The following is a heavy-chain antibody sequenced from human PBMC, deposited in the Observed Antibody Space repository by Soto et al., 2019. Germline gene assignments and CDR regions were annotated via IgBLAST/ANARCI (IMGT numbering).Heavy chain of an antibody. D-gene: IGHD2-15*01. CDR3: AKADCSGATCYSLMF. V-gene: IGHV3-9*01. CDR2: LSWNSGSI. Sequence: VQLVESGGGLVQPGRSLRLSCAASGFTFDDYAMHWVRQAPGKGLEWVSGLSWNSGSIGYADSVKGRFTISRDNAKNSLYLQMNSLRPEDTALYYCAKADCSGATCYSLMFWGQGTLVTVSS. CDR1: GFTFDDYA. J-gene: IGHJ4*02.